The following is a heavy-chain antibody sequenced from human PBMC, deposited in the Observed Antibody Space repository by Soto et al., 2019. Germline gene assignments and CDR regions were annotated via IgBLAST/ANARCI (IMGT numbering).Heavy chain of an antibody. V-gene: IGHV4-30-2*01. J-gene: IGHJ5*02. D-gene: IGHD3-10*01. Sequence: TLSLTFAGSGGSISSGGYSWSWIRQPPGKGLEWIGYIYNSGSTYYNPSLKSRVTISVARSKNQFSLKLSSVTAADTAVYYCARVPGPWGQGTLVTVSS. CDR3: ARVPGP. CDR1: GGSISSGGYS. CDR2: IYNSGST.